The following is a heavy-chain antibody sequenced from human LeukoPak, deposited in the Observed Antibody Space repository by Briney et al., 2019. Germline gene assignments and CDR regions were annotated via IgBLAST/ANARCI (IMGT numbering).Heavy chain of an antibody. CDR1: GGSISSYY. CDR2: IYYSGST. V-gene: IGHV4-59*01. D-gene: IGHD6-13*01. CDR3: ARWGTEGAAAGTGYYYYMDV. J-gene: IGHJ6*03. Sequence: SETLSLTCTVSGGSISSYYWSWIRQPPGKGLEWIGYIYYSGSTNYNPSLKSRVTISVDTSKNQFSLKLSSVTAADTAVYYCARWGTEGAAAGTGYYYYMDVWGKGTTVTISS.